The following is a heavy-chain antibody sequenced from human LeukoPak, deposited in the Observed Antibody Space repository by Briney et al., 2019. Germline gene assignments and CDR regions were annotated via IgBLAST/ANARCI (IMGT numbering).Heavy chain of an antibody. CDR1: GYSFTNYW. V-gene: IGHV5-51*01. CDR3: AKSMVRGAMGAFDI. D-gene: IGHD3-10*01. CDR2: IYPGDSDT. Sequence: HGEPLKISCKGSGYSFTNYWIVWVRPMPGKGLESMGIIYPGDSDTRYSPSFQGQVTISADKSISTAYLQWSSLKASDTAMYYCAKSMVRGAMGAFDIWGQGTMVTVSS. J-gene: IGHJ3*02.